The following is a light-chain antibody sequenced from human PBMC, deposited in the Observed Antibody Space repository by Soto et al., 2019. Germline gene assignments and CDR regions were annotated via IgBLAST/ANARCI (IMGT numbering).Light chain of an antibody. CDR3: QSYDSSLTVV. V-gene: IGLV1-40*01. CDR2: GNT. Sequence: QAVVTQPPSVSGAPGQRVTISCTGSSSNIGAGYDVHWYQQLPGTAPKLLIYGNTNRPSGVPDRFSASKSGTSASLDITGLQAEDEAEYFCQSYDSSLTVVFGGGTQLTVL. CDR1: SSNIGAGYD. J-gene: IGLJ2*01.